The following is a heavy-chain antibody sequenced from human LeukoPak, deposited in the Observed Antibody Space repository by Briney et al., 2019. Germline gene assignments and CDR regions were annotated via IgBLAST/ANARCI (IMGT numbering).Heavy chain of an antibody. V-gene: IGHV4-4*02. CDR2: IYHSGST. D-gene: IGHD6-13*01. CDR1: GDSISSSHW. J-gene: IGHJ5*02. CDR3: ARKAADGPARPFDP. Sequence: PSGTQPLTCAVSGDSISSSHWWSWVRQPPGKGLEWIGEIYHSGSTNYNPSLKSRVTISVDKSKNQFSLKLTSVTAADTARYYCARKAADGPARPFDPWGQGTLVTVSS.